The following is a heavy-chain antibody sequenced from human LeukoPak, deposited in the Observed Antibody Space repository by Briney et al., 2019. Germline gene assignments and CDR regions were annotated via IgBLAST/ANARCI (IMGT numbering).Heavy chain of an antibody. Sequence: PSQTLSLTCTVSGGSISSGNYYWSWIRQPPGKGLEWIGYIYYSGSTPYNPSLKGRVTISVDTSKNQFSLKLSSVTAADTAVYYCARGGSGYDSFYYYGMDVWGQGTTVTVSS. V-gene: IGHV4-30-4*01. CDR3: ARGGSGYDSFYYYGMDV. J-gene: IGHJ6*02. D-gene: IGHD5-12*01. CDR1: GGSISSGNYY. CDR2: IYYSGST.